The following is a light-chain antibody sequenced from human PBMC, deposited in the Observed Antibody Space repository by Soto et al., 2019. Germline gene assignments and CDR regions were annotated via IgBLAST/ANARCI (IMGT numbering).Light chain of an antibody. CDR1: SRDVGAYNY. J-gene: IGLJ2*01. CDR3: SSYVGNNNLV. V-gene: IGLV2-8*01. Sequence: QSALTQPPSASGSPGRSVTISCTGTSRDVGAYNYVSWYQQHPGKAPKLMIFEVTKRPSGVPDRFSGSKSDNTASLTVSGLQAEDEADYYCSSYVGNNNLVFGGGTQLTVL. CDR2: EVT.